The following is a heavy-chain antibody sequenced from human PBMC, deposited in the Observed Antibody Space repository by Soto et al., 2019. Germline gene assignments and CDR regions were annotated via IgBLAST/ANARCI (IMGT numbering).Heavy chain of an antibody. Sequence: EVQLVESGGGLVQPGGSLRLSCAASGFTFSSYWMHWVRQAPGKGLVWVSRINSDGSTTSYADSVKGRFTISRDNAKNTLYLQMNSLRAEDTAVYYCASQAAGIASRLGVFWGQGILVTVSS. CDR2: INSDGSTT. V-gene: IGHV3-74*01. CDR3: ASQAAGIASRLGVF. D-gene: IGHD6-6*01. J-gene: IGHJ4*02. CDR1: GFTFSSYW.